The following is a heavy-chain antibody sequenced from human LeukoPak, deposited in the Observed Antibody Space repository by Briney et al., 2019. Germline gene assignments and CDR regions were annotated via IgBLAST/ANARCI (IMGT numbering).Heavy chain of an antibody. CDR3: SRGRVCNSAWHEDY. CDR1: GVSFDDYG. J-gene: IGHJ4*02. CDR2: IRSKAYGGTT. D-gene: IGHD6-19*01. V-gene: IGHV3-49*04. Sequence: GGSLRLSCTASGVSFDDYGMSWVRQAPGKGLEWVGIIRSKAYGGTTDYAASVKGRFTVSRDESKSIAYLQMNSLKTEDTAVYYCSRGRVCNSAWHEDYWGQGTLVTVSS.